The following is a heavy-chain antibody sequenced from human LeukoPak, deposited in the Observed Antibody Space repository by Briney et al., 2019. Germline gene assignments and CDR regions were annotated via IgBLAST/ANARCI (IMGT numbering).Heavy chain of an antibody. D-gene: IGHD2-2*01. Sequence: SETLSLTCTVSGGSISSGEYYWSWIRQPPGKGLEWIGYIYYSGGKYYNPSLKSRLTISIDTSKNRYSLRLTSVTAADTAVYYCAREGNGFDCSSTSCYAFDIWGQGTMVTVSS. V-gene: IGHV4-30-4*01. CDR2: IYYSGGK. CDR3: AREGNGFDCSSTSCYAFDI. CDR1: GGSISSGEYY. J-gene: IGHJ3*02.